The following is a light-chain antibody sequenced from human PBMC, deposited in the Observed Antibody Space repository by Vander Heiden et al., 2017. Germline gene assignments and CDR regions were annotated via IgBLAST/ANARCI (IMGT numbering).Light chain of an antibody. Sequence: QSALPQPASASGSPGQSITISCTGTSSDVGGYNYVSWYQQHPGKAPKLMIYDVSNRPSGVSNRSSGSKSGNTASLTISGLQAEDEADYYCSSYTSSSVVFGGGTKLTVL. CDR2: DVS. J-gene: IGLJ2*01. CDR3: SSYTSSSVV. CDR1: SSDVGGYNY. V-gene: IGLV2-14*03.